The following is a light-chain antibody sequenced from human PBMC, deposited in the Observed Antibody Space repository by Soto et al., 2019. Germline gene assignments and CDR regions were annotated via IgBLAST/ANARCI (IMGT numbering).Light chain of an antibody. V-gene: IGLV2-14*01. CDR3: SSYTSSSPYV. CDR1: SSDVGGYNY. CDR2: EVS. Sequence: QSALTQPASVSGSPGQSITISCTGTSSDVGGYNYVSWYQQHPGKAPKFMIYEVSNRPSGVSNRFSGSNSGNTASLTISGLQAEDEADYYCSSYTSSSPYVFGTGTKLTVL. J-gene: IGLJ1*01.